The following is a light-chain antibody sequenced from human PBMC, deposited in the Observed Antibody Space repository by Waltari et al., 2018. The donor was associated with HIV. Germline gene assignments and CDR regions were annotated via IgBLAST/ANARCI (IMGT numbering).Light chain of an antibody. Sequence: QSMLTQPPSASGTPGQRVTISCSGSSSNIGRNTVNWYQQLPGTAHKLLIHSSKHRPSGVPDRFSGSKSGTSASLASSGLQSGDEADYYCATWDDSLNGRVFGGGTKLTVL. CDR3: ATWDDSLNGRV. V-gene: IGLV1-44*01. J-gene: IGLJ3*02. CDR2: SSK. CDR1: SSNIGRNT.